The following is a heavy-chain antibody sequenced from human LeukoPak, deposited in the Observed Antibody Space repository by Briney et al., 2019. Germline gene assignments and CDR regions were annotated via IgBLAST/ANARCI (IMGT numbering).Heavy chain of an antibody. CDR1: GGSISSYY. J-gene: IGHJ5*02. CDR2: ISYSGST. V-gene: IGHV4-59*01. Sequence: SETLSLTCSVSGGSISSYYWSWIRQPPGKGLEWIGYISYSGSTNYNSSLKSRVTISVDTSKNQFSLKLSSVTAADTAMYYCARDRRYSSGWYVGNWFDPWGQGTLVTVSS. CDR3: ARDRRYSSGWYVGNWFDP. D-gene: IGHD6-19*01.